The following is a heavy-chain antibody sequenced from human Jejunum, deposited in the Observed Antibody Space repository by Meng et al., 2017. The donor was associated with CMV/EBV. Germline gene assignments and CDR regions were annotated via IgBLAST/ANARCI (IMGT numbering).Heavy chain of an antibody. CDR3: ARDQPADY. Sequence: LSCTVSGDSVSGGSYYWTWIRQAPGKGLEWIGYIYNSVSTNYNPSLKSRVTISVDTSKNQISLKLTSVTAADTAVYYCARDQPADYWGQGTLVTVSS. CDR2: IYNSVST. CDR1: GDSVSGGSYY. V-gene: IGHV4-61*01. J-gene: IGHJ4*02.